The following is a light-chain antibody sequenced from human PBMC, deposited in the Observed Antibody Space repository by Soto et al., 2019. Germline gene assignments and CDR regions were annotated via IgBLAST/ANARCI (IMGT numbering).Light chain of an antibody. V-gene: IGLV2-11*01. CDR2: DVT. Sequence: QSVLTQPRSVSGSPGQSVTISCTGTSSDVGGFNYVSWYQHHPGEAPKLMIYDVTKRPSGVPDRFSGSKSGNTASLTISGLQAEDESDYFCCSYAGRPLFGGGTKLTVL. CDR1: SSDVGGFNY. J-gene: IGLJ2*01. CDR3: CSYAGRPL.